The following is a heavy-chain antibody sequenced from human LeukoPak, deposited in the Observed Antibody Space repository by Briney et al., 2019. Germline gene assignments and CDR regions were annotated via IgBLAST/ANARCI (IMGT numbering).Heavy chain of an antibody. D-gene: IGHD2-2*01. CDR3: ANCPDGSSCYPYGMDV. V-gene: IGHV3-21*01. J-gene: IGHJ6*02. Sequence: PGGSLRLSCAASGFTFSSYSMNWVRQAPGKGLEWVRFTISRDNAKNSLYLQMNSLRAEDTAVYYCANCPDGSSCYPYGMDVWGQGTTVTVSS. CDR1: GFTFSSYS.